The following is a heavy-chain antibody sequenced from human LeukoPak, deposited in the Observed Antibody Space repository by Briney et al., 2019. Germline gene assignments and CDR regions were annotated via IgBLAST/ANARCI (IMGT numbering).Heavy chain of an antibody. D-gene: IGHD6-19*01. CDR3: AKGQIQYSSGAFDI. CDR2: IIPIFGTA. Sequence: GASVKVSCKASGGTFSSYAISWVRQAPGQGLEWMGRIIPIFGTANYAQKFQGRVTITTDESTSTAYMELSSLRSEDTAVYYCAKGQIQYSSGAFDIWGQGTMVTVSS. V-gene: IGHV1-69*05. J-gene: IGHJ3*02. CDR1: GGTFSSYA.